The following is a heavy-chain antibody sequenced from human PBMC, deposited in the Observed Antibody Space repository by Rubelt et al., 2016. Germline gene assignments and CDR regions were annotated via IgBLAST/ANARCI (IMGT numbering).Heavy chain of an antibody. CDR2: IFHSGST. CDR3: ARAWKTGYFDY. V-gene: IGHV4-30-2*01. D-gene: IGHD1-1*01. J-gene: IGHJ4*02. CDR1: GGSISSDGYS. Sequence: QLRLQESGSGLVKPSQTLSLTCAVSGGSISSDGYSWSWIRQPPGKGLEWIGCIFHSGSTYYNPSLMSRVTISVNRSKNQFSLKLSSVTAADTAVYSCARAWKTGYFDYWGQGTLVTVSS.